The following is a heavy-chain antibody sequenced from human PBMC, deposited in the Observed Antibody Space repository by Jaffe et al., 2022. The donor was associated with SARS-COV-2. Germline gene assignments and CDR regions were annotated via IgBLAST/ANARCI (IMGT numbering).Heavy chain of an antibody. CDR3: TRLTEEEHNFDY. CDR1: GFTFSGSA. V-gene: IGHV3-73*02. CDR2: IRSKANSYTT. D-gene: IGHD1-1*01. Sequence: EVQLVESGGGLVQPGGSLKLSCAASGFTFSGSAMHWVRQASGKGLEWVGRIRSKANSYTTAYAASVKGRFTISRDDSKNTAYLQMNSLKTEDTAVYYCTRLTEEEHNFDYWGQGTLVTVSS. J-gene: IGHJ4*02.